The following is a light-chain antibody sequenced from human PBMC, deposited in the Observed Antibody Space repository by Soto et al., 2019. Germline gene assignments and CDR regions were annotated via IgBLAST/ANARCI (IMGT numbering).Light chain of an antibody. CDR2: GAS. J-gene: IGKJ1*01. CDR1: QSVSLS. Sequence: EIVLKQSPATLSVSGGGSATLCWGAGQSVSLSLSWYQMRPGQPPRLLIYGASTRATDIPARFRGTGSGTDFTLTISSLQSEDFAVYFCQQYHIWPSWTFGQGTKVDIK. CDR3: QQYHIWPSWT. V-gene: IGKV3-15*01.